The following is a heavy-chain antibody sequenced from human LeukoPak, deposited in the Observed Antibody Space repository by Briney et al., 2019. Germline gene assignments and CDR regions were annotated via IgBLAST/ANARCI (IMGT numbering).Heavy chain of an antibody. CDR1: GGPISSTNYY. D-gene: IGHD6-19*01. Sequence: SETLSLTCSVSGGPISSTNYYWGWIRQPPGKGLEWIGSIYYSGSTYYNPSLKSRVTISVDTSKNQFSLKLSSVTAADTAVYHCARHLYGSGLHRIDYWGQGTLVTVSS. J-gene: IGHJ4*02. CDR3: ARHLYGSGLHRIDY. CDR2: IYYSGST. V-gene: IGHV4-39*01.